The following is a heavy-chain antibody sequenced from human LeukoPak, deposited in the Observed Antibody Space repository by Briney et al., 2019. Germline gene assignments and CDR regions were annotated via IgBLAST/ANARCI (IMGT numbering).Heavy chain of an antibody. CDR1: GGSFSGYY. J-gene: IGHJ4*02. CDR2: INHSGST. Sequence: SETLSLTCAVYGGSFSGYYWSWIRQPPGKGLEWIGEINHSGSTNYNPSLKSRVTISVDTSKNQFSLKLSSVTAADTAVYYCARGRAPFDYWGQGTLVTVSS. D-gene: IGHD3-10*01. CDR3: ARGRAPFDY. V-gene: IGHV4-34*01.